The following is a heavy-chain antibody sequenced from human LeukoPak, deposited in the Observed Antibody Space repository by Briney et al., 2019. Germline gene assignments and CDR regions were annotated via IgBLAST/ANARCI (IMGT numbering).Heavy chain of an antibody. CDR1: GFTFSSYW. V-gene: IGHV3-7*01. Sequence: GGSLRLSCAGSGFTFSSYWMSWVRQAPGKGLEWVANIKQDGSEKYYVDSVKGRFTISRDNAKNSLYLQMNSLRAEDTAVYYCAGGRRWGQGTLVTVPS. CDR3: AGGRR. CDR2: IKQDGSEK. J-gene: IGHJ4*02.